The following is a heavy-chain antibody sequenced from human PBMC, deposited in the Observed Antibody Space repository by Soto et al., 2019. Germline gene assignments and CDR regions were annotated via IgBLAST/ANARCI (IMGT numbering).Heavy chain of an antibody. J-gene: IGHJ1*01. CDR2: IYQSGST. Sequence: LSLTCAVSCDSISSGGYSWTWIRQPPGKGLEWIGHIYQSGSTLYNPSLESRVAISVDKSKNRFSLKLSSVTAADTAVYFCVRGVLSWGQGTLVTVSS. CDR1: CDSISSGGYS. CDR3: VRGVLS. V-gene: IGHV4-30-2*01. D-gene: IGHD3-10*01.